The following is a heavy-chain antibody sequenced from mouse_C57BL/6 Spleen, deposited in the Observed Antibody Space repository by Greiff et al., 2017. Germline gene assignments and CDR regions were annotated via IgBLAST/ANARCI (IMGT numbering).Heavy chain of an antibody. CDR2: INPSTGGT. V-gene: IGHV1-43*01. D-gene: IGHD2-3*01. Sequence: VQLKQSGPELVKPGASVKISCKASGYSFTGYYMHWVKQSSEKSLEWIGEINPSTGGTSYNQKFKGKATLTVDKSSSTAYMQLKSLTSEDSAVYYCARGDGYLDYWGQGTSVTVSS. CDR1: GYSFTGYY. CDR3: ARGDGYLDY. J-gene: IGHJ4*01.